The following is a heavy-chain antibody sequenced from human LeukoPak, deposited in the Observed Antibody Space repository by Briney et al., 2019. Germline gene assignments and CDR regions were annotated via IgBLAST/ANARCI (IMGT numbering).Heavy chain of an antibody. CDR3: ARDDSGSYFE. D-gene: IGHD1-26*01. J-gene: IGHJ4*02. V-gene: IGHV1-18*04. CDR2: ISAYNGNT. Sequence: GASVKVSCKASGYTFTSYYMHWVRQAPGQGLEWMGWISAYNGNTNYAQKLQGRVTMTTDTSTSTAYMELRSLRSDDTAVYYCARDDSGSYFEWGQGTLVTVSS. CDR1: GYTFTSYY.